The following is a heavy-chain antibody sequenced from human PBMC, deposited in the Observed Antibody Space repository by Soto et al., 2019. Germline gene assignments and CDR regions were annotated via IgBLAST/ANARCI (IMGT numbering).Heavy chain of an antibody. J-gene: IGHJ5*02. D-gene: IGHD4-17*01. CDR2: IIPIFGTA. V-gene: IGHV1-69*01. Sequence: QVQLVQSGAEVKKPGSSVKVSCKASGGTFSSYAISWVRQAPGQGLEWMGGIIPIFGTASYAQKFQGRVTITADESTSTAYMELSSLRSEDTAVYYCAREDYGAYRGPGWFDPWGQGTLVTVSS. CDR1: GGTFSSYA. CDR3: AREDYGAYRGPGWFDP.